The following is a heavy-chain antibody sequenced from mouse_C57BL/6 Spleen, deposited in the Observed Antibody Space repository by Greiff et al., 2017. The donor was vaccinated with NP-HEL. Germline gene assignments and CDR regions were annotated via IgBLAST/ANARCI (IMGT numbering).Heavy chain of an antibody. J-gene: IGHJ1*03. CDR2: IYPGDGDT. CDR1: GYAFSSYW. V-gene: IGHV1-80*01. D-gene: IGHD1-1*01. CDR3: ARGAAYYGSSYYWYFDV. Sequence: VQVVESGAELVKPGASVKISCKASGYAFSSYWMNWVKQRPGKGLAWIGQIYPGDGDTNYNGKFKGKATLTADKSSTPAYMQLSSLTSEDTAVYFCARGAAYYGSSYYWYFDVWGTGTTVTVSS.